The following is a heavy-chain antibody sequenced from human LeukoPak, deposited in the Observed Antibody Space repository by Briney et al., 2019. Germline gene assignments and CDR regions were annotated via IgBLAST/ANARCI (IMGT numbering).Heavy chain of an antibody. CDR2: IYYSGST. CDR1: GGSISSYY. CDR3: ARETSQKGAHYMDV. Sequence: SETLSLTCTVSGGSISSYYWSWIRQPPGKGLEWIGYIYYSGSTNYDPSLKSRVTISVDTSKNQFSLKLSSVTAADTAVYYCARETSQKGAHYMDVWGKGTTVTISS. V-gene: IGHV4-59*01. D-gene: IGHD3-16*01. J-gene: IGHJ6*03.